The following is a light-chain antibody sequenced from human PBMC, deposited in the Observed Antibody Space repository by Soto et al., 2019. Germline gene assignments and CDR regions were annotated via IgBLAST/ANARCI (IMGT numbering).Light chain of an antibody. CDR2: GAS. V-gene: IGKV3-15*01. Sequence: EIVMPQSPATLSVSPGESATLSCRASQSVSSSLAWYQQKPGKAPRLLIYGASTRATGIPARFSGIGSGTEFTLTSSSLPSEDFAVYYSHEYNHWPPYPFGQGTKLEIK. CDR1: QSVSSS. CDR3: HEYNHWPPYP. J-gene: IGKJ2*01.